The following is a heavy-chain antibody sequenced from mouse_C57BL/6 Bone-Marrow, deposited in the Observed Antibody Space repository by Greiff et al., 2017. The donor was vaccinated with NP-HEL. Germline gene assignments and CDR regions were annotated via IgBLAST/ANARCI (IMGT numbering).Heavy chain of an antibody. V-gene: IGHV1-61*01. CDR1: GYTFTSYW. J-gene: IGHJ2*01. D-gene: IGHD2-3*01. Sequence: QVQLQQSGAELVRPGSSVKLSCKASGYTFTSYWMDWVKQRPGQGLEWIGNIYPSDSETHYNQKFKDKATLTVDKSSSTAYMQLSSLTSEDSAVYYCARGWLPLFDYWGQGTTLTVSS. CDR2: IYPSDSET. CDR3: ARGWLPLFDY.